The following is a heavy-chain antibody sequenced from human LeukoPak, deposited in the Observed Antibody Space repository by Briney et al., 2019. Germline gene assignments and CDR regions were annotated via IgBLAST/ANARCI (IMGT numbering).Heavy chain of an antibody. D-gene: IGHD5-12*01. J-gene: IGHJ5*02. V-gene: IGHV2-5*02. Sequence: SGPTLVKPTQTLTLTCTFSGFSLSTSGVGVGWIRQPPGKALEWLALIYWDDDKRYSPSLKSMLTITKDTSENQVVLTMTNMDPVDTATYYCAHRSLGDLVAMGFDPWGQGTLVTVSS. CDR2: IYWDDDK. CDR3: AHRSLGDLVAMGFDP. CDR1: GFSLSTSGVG.